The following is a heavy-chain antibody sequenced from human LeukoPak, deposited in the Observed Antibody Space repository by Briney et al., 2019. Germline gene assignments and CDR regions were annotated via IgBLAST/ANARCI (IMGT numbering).Heavy chain of an antibody. CDR3: ARDSGSSWYPHFDY. CDR2: ISSSSRYI. J-gene: IGHJ4*02. CDR1: GFTFSSYS. Sequence: GGSLRLSCAASGFTFSSYSMNWVRLAPGTGLEWLSSISSSSRYIYYADSVKGRFTISRDNAKNSLYLQMNSLGAEDTAVYYCARDSGSSWYPHFDYWGQGTLVTVSS. D-gene: IGHD6-13*01. V-gene: IGHV3-21*01.